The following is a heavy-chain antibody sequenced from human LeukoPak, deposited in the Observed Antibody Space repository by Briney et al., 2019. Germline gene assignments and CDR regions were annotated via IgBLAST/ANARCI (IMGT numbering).Heavy chain of an antibody. CDR1: GFTFSSYG. CDR2: IKQDGSEK. D-gene: IGHD5-12*01. J-gene: IGHJ4*02. Sequence: GGSLRLSCAASGFTFSSYGMHWVRQAPGKGLEWVANIKQDGSEKYYVDSVKGRFTISRDNAKNSLYLQMNSLRAEDTAVYYCVRAIGGYASYWGQGTLVTVSS. CDR3: VRAIGGYASY. V-gene: IGHV3-7*01.